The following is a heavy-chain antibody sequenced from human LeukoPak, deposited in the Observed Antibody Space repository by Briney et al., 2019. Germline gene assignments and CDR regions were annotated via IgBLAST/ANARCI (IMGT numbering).Heavy chain of an antibody. V-gene: IGHV3-30*18. Sequence: ALRLSCAASWFTFRDYAIQWVPQAPGKGLGCVNIISKYGHNRYYADSMKGRFTISRDNSKNTLYLQLNSLRVEDTAVYYCAKEFSATPRAAAQTGDAFDVWGQGTMVTVSS. CDR1: WFTFRDYA. CDR2: ISKYGHNR. J-gene: IGHJ3*01. CDR3: AKEFSATPRAAAQTGDAFDV. D-gene: IGHD7-27*01.